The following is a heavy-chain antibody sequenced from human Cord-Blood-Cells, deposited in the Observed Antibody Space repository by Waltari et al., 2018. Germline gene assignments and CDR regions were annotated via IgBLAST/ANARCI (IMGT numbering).Heavy chain of an antibody. CDR2: IYWDDDK. J-gene: IGHJ4*02. Sequence: QITLKESGPTLVKPTQTLTLTCTFSGFSLSTSGVGVGWIRQPPGKALEWLAIIYWDDDKRYSQSLKSSLTIPKDTSKNQVVLTMTNMDPVDTATYYCAHYGNSFDYWGQGTLVTVSS. D-gene: IGHD4-17*01. CDR1: GFSLSTSGVG. CDR3: AHYGNSFDY. V-gene: IGHV2-5*02.